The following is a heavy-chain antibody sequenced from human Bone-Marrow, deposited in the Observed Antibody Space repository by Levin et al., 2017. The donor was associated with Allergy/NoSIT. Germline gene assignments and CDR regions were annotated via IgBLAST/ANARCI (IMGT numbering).Heavy chain of an antibody. V-gene: IGHV4-59*01. Sequence: PSETLSLTCIVSDGSISGYYWSWIRQPPEKGLEWIGYIYYSGRTNYNPSLKSRVTISVDTSKNQFSLKLSSVTAADTAVYYCTRSHYGDYPTGAFDSWGQGTMVTVSS. J-gene: IGHJ3*02. CDR3: TRSHYGDYPTGAFDS. D-gene: IGHD4-17*01. CDR1: DGSISGYY. CDR2: IYYSGRT.